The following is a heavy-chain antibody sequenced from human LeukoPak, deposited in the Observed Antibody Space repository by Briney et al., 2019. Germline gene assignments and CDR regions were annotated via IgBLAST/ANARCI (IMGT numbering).Heavy chain of an antibody. CDR2: IYYSGST. CDR3: ASDVEYIRSSPGDY. Sequence: PSGTLSLTCTVSGGSLSSYYWSWIRQPPGKGLEWIGYIYYSGSTNYNPSLKSRVTISVDTSKNQFSLKLSSVTAADTAVYYCASDVEYIRSSPGDYWGQGTLVTVSS. J-gene: IGHJ4*02. CDR1: GGSLSSYY. D-gene: IGHD6-6*01. V-gene: IGHV4-59*12.